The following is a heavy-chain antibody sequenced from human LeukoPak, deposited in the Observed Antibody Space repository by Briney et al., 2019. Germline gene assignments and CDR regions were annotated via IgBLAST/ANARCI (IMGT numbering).Heavy chain of an antibody. V-gene: IGHV3-11*04. CDR2: ISTHGSII. CDR1: GFTFNDYY. J-gene: IGHJ4*02. D-gene: IGHD3-10*02. Sequence: AGGSLRLSCGASGFTFNDYYMTWIRQAPGKGLEWVSYISTHGSIIYYADSVKGRFTISRDNSKNTLYLQMNSLRAEDTAVYYCAKGANYVPAQDTRDYFDYWGQGTLVTVSS. CDR3: AKGANYVPAQDTRDYFDY.